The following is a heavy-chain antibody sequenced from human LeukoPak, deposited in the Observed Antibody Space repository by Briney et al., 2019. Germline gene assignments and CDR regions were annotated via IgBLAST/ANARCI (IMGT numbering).Heavy chain of an antibody. CDR1: GFTFSSYA. CDR2: ISYDGSNK. V-gene: IGHV3-30-3*01. CDR3: ARESY. J-gene: IGHJ4*02. Sequence: GGSLRLSCAASGFTFSSYAMHWVRQAPGKGLEWVVVISYDGSNKYYADSVKGRFTISRDNSKNTLYLQMNSLRAEDTAVYYCARESYWGQGTLVTVSS.